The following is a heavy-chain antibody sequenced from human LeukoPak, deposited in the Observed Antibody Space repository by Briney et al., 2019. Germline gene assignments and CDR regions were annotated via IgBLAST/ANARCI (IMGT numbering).Heavy chain of an antibody. Sequence: ASVKVSCKASGYTFTSYYMHWVRQAPGQRLEWMGWINAGKGNTKYSQKLQGRVTITGDTSASTAYMELSSLRSEDTAVYYCARGSCSSTSCFMDVWGQGTTVTVSS. V-gene: IGHV1-3*01. CDR3: ARGSCSSTSCFMDV. D-gene: IGHD2-2*01. CDR1: GYTFTSYY. CDR2: INAGKGNT. J-gene: IGHJ6*02.